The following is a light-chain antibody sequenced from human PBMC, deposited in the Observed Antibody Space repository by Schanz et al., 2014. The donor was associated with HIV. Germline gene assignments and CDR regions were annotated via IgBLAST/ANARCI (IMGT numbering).Light chain of an antibody. CDR3: CSEAAHNTVV. V-gene: IGLV2-14*03. Sequence: QSALTQPASVSGSPGQSITISCSGTSSDIGGSDYVSWYQQHPGRAPRLLVYDVTYRPSGVSNRFSGSKSDNTASLTISRLQTEDEADYYCCSEAAHNTVVFGGGTKLTVL. CDR1: SSDIGGSDY. CDR2: DVT. J-gene: IGLJ2*01.